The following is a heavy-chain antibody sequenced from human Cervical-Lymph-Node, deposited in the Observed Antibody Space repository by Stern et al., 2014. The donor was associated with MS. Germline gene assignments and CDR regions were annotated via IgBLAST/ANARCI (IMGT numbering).Heavy chain of an antibody. Sequence: QVTLKESGPMLVKPTQTLTLTCTFSGVSLNTSGVGVAWVRQPPRKSLEWLARIYWDDDKRSSPSLKSRLTITKGTSENQVVLSMTNMDPVDTATYYCAHSSLYDFLDFWGPGTLVAHSS. CDR3: AHSSLYDFLDF. CDR2: IYWDDDK. D-gene: IGHD3/OR15-3a*01. J-gene: IGHJ4*02. CDR1: GVSLNTSGVG. V-gene: IGHV2-5*02.